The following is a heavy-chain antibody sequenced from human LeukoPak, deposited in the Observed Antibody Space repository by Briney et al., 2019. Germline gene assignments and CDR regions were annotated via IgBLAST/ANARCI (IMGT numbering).Heavy chain of an antibody. CDR2: ISYDGNSE. J-gene: IGHJ4*02. Sequence: GKSLRLSCEASGFTFSMYAMHWVRQAPGKGLAWMAIISYDGNSEFYADSVKGRFTISRDNAKNSLYLQMNSLRAEDTAVYYCAKDSYSKGDFWGQGVLVTVSS. CDR1: GFTFSMYA. V-gene: IGHV3-30-3*01. CDR3: AKDSYSKGDF. D-gene: IGHD6-13*01.